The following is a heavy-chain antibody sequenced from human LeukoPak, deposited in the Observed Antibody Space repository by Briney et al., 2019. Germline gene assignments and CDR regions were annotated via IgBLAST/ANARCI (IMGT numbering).Heavy chain of an antibody. V-gene: IGHV3-74*01. J-gene: IGHJ4*02. CDR1: GFTFSSYW. D-gene: IGHD1-1*01. Sequence: GGSLRLSCVASGFTFSSYWMHWVRQAPGKGLVWVSRINNDGSTTTYADSVKGRFTISRDNAKNTLYLQMNSLRAEDTAVYYCTRDTRGTIGTTTLAYWGQGTLVTVSS. CDR2: INNDGSTT. CDR3: TRDTRGTIGTTTLAY.